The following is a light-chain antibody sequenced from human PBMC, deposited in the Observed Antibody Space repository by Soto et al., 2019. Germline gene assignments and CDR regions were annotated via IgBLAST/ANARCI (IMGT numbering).Light chain of an antibody. J-gene: IGKJ1*01. CDR3: LQDATYPWT. CDR2: DAS. V-gene: IGKV1-6*01. CDR1: QDIRTS. Sequence: ANQMTQSPSSLSASVGDKVTITCRESQDIRTSRVWYQQKSGKAPSLLIADASSRHSGVPSRFSGSGFGTDFNLTINGLQPEAFATYYCLQDATYPWTFGQGTRVDIK.